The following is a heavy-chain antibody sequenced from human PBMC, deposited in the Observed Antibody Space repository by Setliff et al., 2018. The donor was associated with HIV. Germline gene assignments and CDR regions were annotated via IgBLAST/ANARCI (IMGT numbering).Heavy chain of an antibody. V-gene: IGHV4-4*09. CDR1: GGSISSYY. D-gene: IGHD3-22*01. CDR3: ARGLSFYDPGGFDY. CDR2: IYTSGST. J-gene: IGHJ4*02. Sequence: ASETLSLTCTVSGGSISSYYWSWIRQPPGKGLEWIGYIYTSGSTNYNPSLKSRVTISVDTSKNQFSLKLSFVTAADTAVYYCARGLSFYDPGGFDYWGQGTLVTVSS.